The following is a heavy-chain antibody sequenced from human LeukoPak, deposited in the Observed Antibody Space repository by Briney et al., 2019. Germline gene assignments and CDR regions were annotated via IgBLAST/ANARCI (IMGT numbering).Heavy chain of an antibody. CDR2: IIPIFGTA. D-gene: IGHD2-21*02. J-gene: IGHJ4*02. CDR3: ASSSGFCGGDCYVSVY. V-gene: IGHV1-69*05. Sequence: ASVKVSCKASGGTFSSYAISWVRQAPGQGLEWMGRIIPIFGTANYAQKFQGRVTTTTDESTSTAYMELSSLRSEDTAVYYCASSSGFCGGDCYVSVYWGQGTLVTVSS. CDR1: GGTFSSYA.